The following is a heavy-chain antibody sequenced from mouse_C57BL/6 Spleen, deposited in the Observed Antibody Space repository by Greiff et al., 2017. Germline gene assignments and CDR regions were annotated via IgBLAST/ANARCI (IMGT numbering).Heavy chain of an antibody. V-gene: IGHV1-59*01. CDR1: GYTFTSYW. Sequence: QVQLQQPGAELVRPGTSVKLSCKASGYTFTSYWMHWVKQRPGQGLEWIGVIDPSDSYTNYNQKFKGKATLTVDTSSSTAYMQLSSLTSADSAVYYCARQLRLRGYWGQGTSVTVSS. CDR3: ARQLRLRGY. CDR2: IDPSDSYT. D-gene: IGHD3-2*02. J-gene: IGHJ4*01.